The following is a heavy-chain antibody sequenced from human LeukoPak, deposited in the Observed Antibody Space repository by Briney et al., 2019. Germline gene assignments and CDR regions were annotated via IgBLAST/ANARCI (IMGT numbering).Heavy chain of an antibody. J-gene: IGHJ5*02. V-gene: IGHV4-30-2*01. CDR1: GGSISSGGYS. Sequence: SQTLSLTCAVSGGSISSGGYSWSWIRQPPGKGLEWIGYIYHSGSTYCNPSLKSRVTISVDRSKNQFSLKLSSVTAADTAVYYCARGTYYYDSSGSQNWFDPWGQGTLVTVSS. CDR3: ARGTYYYDSSGSQNWFDP. CDR2: IYHSGST. D-gene: IGHD3-22*01.